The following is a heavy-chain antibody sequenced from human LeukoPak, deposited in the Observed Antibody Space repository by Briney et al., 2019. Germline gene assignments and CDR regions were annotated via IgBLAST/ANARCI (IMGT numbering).Heavy chain of an antibody. Sequence: SETLSLTCTVSGGSISSSSYYWGWIRQPPGKGLEWIGSIYYSGSTYYNPSLKSRVTISVDTSKNQFSLKLSSVTAADTAVYYCARHVGSPIAVAGRGVSYWGQGALVSVSS. CDR1: GGSISSSSYY. J-gene: IGHJ4*02. CDR2: IYYSGST. CDR3: ARHVGSPIAVAGRGVSY. D-gene: IGHD6-19*01. V-gene: IGHV4-39*01.